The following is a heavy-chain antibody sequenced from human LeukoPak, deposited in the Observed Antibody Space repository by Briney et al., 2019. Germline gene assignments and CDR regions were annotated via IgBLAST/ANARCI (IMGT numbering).Heavy chain of an antibody. D-gene: IGHD1-26*01. V-gene: IGHV4-39*07. Sequence: SETLSLTCTVSGGSISSSSYYWGWIRQPPGKGLEWIGSIYYSGSTYYIPSLKSRVTISVDTSKNQFSLKLSSVTAADTAVYYCAREDGSPFDYWGQGTLVTVSS. CDR2: IYYSGST. CDR3: AREDGSPFDY. J-gene: IGHJ4*02. CDR1: GGSISSSSYY.